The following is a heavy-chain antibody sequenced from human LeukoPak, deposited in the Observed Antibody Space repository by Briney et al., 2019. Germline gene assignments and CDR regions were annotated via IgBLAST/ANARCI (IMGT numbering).Heavy chain of an antibody. CDR1: GFTFSNYA. V-gene: IGHV3-23*01. CDR3: AERGAEVGATVAPGDY. D-gene: IGHD1-26*01. J-gene: IGHJ4*02. Sequence: GGSLRLSCAASGFTFSNYAMSWVRQAPGEGLEWVSSISGSGGSTYYADSVKGRFTISGDKSKNTLYLQMNSLRAEDTAVYYCAERGAEVGATVAPGDYWGQGTLVTVSS. CDR2: ISGSGGST.